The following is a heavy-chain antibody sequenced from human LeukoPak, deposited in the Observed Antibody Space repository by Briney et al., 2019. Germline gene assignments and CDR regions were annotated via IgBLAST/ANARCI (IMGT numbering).Heavy chain of an antibody. Sequence: PGGSLRLSCAASRFTFSDYWMSWVRQAPGKGLEWVANIKRDGGEEYYVDSVKGRFTISRDNAKNSLYLQMNSLRAEDTAVYYCAGSSGWARYFDYWGQGTLVTVSS. CDR3: AGSSGWARYFDY. D-gene: IGHD6-19*01. V-gene: IGHV3-7*05. CDR2: IKRDGGEE. J-gene: IGHJ4*02. CDR1: RFTFSDYW.